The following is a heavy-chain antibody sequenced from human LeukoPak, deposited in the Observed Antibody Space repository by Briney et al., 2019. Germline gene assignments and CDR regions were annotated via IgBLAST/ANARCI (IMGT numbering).Heavy chain of an antibody. Sequence: SETLSLTCTVSGGSISSYYWSWIRQSPGKGLEWIGYIYYSGSTNYNPSLKSRVTISVDTSKNQFSLKLSSVTAADTAVYYCATSQWLSLLYYWGQGTLVTVSS. CDR1: GGSISSYY. CDR3: ATSQWLSLLYY. D-gene: IGHD5-24*01. V-gene: IGHV4-59*01. J-gene: IGHJ4*02. CDR2: IYYSGST.